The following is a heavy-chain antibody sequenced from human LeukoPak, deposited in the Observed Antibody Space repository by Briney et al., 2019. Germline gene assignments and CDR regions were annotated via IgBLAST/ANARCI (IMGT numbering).Heavy chain of an antibody. CDR1: GFTFSSYA. V-gene: IGHV3-23*01. J-gene: IGHJ4*02. CDR3: ARGTVTAPDY. CDR2: ISVSGGST. Sequence: GGSLRLSCAASGFTFSSYAMSWVRQAPGKGLEWVSPISVSGGSTYYADSVKGRFTISRDNSKNTLYLQMNSLRAEDTAVYYCARGTVTAPDYWGQGTLVTVSS. D-gene: IGHD4-17*01.